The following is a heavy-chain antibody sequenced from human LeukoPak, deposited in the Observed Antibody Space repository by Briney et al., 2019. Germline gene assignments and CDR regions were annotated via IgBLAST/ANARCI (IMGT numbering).Heavy chain of an antibody. J-gene: IGHJ3*02. D-gene: IGHD3-10*01. CDR1: GFTVSSNY. CDR2: LYSGGNT. CDR3: ARVRRVINIADSAFDI. Sequence: QTGGSLRLSCAASGFTVSSNYISWVRQAPGKGLEWLSVLYSGGNTYYADSVKGRFTISRANSQNTLYLQMNSLRAEDTAVYYCARVRRVINIADSAFDIWGQGTMVTVSS. V-gene: IGHV3-66*01.